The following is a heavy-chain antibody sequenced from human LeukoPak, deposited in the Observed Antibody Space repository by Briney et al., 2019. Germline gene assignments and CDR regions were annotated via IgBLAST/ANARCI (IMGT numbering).Heavy chain of an antibody. CDR1: GFTFSSYG. CDR2: ISSSGSTI. J-gene: IGHJ3*02. CDR3: ARAKVRDDAFDI. D-gene: IGHD3-10*01. Sequence: GESLKISCAASGFTFSSYGMNWVRQAPGKGLEWVSYISSSGSTIYYADSVKGRFTISRDNAKNSLYLQMNSLRAEDTAVYYCARAKVRDDAFDIWGQGTMVTVSS. V-gene: IGHV3-48*03.